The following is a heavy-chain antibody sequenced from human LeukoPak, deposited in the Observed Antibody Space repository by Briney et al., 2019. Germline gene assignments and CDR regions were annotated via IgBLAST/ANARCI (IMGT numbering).Heavy chain of an antibody. D-gene: IGHD3-10*01. CDR1: GFTFSSYW. Sequence: PGGSLRLSCAASGFTFSSYWMTWVRQAPGKGLEWVANIKQDGGEKYYVDSVKGRFTISRDNAKNSLYLHMNSLRAEDTAIYFCVRGSSGIVVRGTAWAWFDPWGQGTLVTVSS. CDR2: IKQDGGEK. CDR3: VRGSSGIVVRGTAWAWFDP. V-gene: IGHV3-7*05. J-gene: IGHJ5*02.